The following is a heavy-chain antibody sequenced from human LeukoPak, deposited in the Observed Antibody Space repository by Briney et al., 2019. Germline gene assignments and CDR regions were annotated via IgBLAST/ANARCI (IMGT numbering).Heavy chain of an antibody. CDR2: ISYDGSNK. D-gene: IGHD5-18*01. Sequence: PGRSLRLSCAASGFTFSSYAMHWVRQAPGKGLEWVAVISYDGSNKYYADSVKGRFTISRDKSKNTLYLQMNSLRAEDTAVYYCARDVDTAMVAYWGQGTLVTVSS. V-gene: IGHV3-30-3*01. CDR1: GFTFSSYA. CDR3: ARDVDTAMVAY. J-gene: IGHJ4*02.